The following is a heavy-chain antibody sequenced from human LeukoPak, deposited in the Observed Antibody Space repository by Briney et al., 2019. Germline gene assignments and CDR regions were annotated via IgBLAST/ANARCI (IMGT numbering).Heavy chain of an antibody. V-gene: IGHV4-59*01. CDR2: IYYSGST. CDR1: GGSISSYY. Sequence: SETLSLTCTVSGGSISSYYWSWIRQPPGKGLEWIGYIYYSGSTNYNPSLKSRVTISVDTSKNQFSLRLSSVTAADTAVYYCASTSKNSNYGMDVWGQGTTVTVSS. D-gene: IGHD2-2*01. J-gene: IGHJ6*02. CDR3: ASTSKNSNYGMDV.